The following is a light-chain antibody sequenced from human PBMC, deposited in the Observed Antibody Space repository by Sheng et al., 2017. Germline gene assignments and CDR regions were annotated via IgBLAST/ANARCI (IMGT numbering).Light chain of an antibody. CDR1: NIETKS. CDR2: DDS. V-gene: IGLV3-21*02. J-gene: IGLJ2*01. Sequence: SNVLTQPPSVSVAPGETAMITCGGSNIETKSVHWYQQRPGQAPLLVVFDDSDRPSGIPERFSGSNSGNTATLTISRVEAGDEADYYCQVWETSKGLVFGGGTNLAVL. CDR3: QVWETSKGLV.